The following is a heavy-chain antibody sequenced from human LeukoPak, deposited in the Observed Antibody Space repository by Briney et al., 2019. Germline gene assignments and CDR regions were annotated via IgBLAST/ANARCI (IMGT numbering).Heavy chain of an antibody. CDR1: GFTFSSYE. CDR3: AKVISEIYTYGPFDY. Sequence: GGSLRLSCAASGFTFSSYEMNWVRQAPGKGLEWVSYISSSGSTIYYADSVKGRFTISRDNSKNTLYLQMNSLRAEDTAAYYCAKVISEIYTYGPFDYWGQGTLVTVSS. J-gene: IGHJ4*02. D-gene: IGHD5-18*01. V-gene: IGHV3-48*03. CDR2: ISSSGSTI.